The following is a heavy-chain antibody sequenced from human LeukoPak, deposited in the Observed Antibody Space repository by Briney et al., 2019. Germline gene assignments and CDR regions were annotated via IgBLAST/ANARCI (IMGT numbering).Heavy chain of an antibody. V-gene: IGHV1-18*01. CDR1: GYTFTSYG. CDR2: ISAYNGNT. Sequence: APVKLSCKASGYTFTSYGISWVRQAPGQGLELMGWISAYNGNTNYAKKLQGRVTMTTDTSTSTAYMELRSLRSDDAAVYYCARELRIVGATQYYCYMDVWGKGTTVSVSS. CDR3: ARELRIVGATQYYCYMDV. J-gene: IGHJ6*03. D-gene: IGHD1-26*01.